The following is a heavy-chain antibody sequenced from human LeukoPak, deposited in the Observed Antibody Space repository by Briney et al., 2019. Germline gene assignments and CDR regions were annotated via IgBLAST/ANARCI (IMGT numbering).Heavy chain of an antibody. CDR2: INPNSGDT. Sequence: ASVKVSCKASGYTFTGYHMHWVRQAPGQGLEWMGRINPNSGDTNYAQKFQGRVTMTRDTSIGTAYMELSRLRSDDTAVYYCARDYCSSTSCLFDHWGQGTLVTVSS. V-gene: IGHV1-2*06. D-gene: IGHD2-2*01. J-gene: IGHJ4*02. CDR3: ARDYCSSTSCLFDH. CDR1: GYTFTGYH.